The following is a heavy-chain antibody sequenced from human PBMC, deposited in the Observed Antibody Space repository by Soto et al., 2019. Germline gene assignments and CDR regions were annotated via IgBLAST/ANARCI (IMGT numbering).Heavy chain of an antibody. CDR1: GGSISSGDYY. D-gene: IGHD2-21*01. V-gene: IGHV4-30-4*01. Sequence: QVQLQESGPGLVKPSQTLSLTCTVSGGSISSGDYYWSWIRQPPGNGLEWIGYIYYSGSTYYNPSLKSRVTISVDTSKNQFSLKLSSVTAADTAVYYCARHKPKIATAGSFDIWGQGTMVTVSS. CDR3: ARHKPKIATAGSFDI. J-gene: IGHJ3*02. CDR2: IYYSGST.